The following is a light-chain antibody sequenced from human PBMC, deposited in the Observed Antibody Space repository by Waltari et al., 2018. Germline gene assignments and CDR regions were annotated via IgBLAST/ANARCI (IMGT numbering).Light chain of an antibody. V-gene: IGLV2-14*03. Sequence: QSALTQAASVSGSPGQPTPISCTGTSSDVGGYNYVPWYQQHPGKAPKLMIYGVSNRPSGVSNRFSGSKSGNTASLTISGLQAEDEADYYCNSYTSTNTRVFGGGTKLTVL. CDR3: NSYTSTNTRV. CDR1: SSDVGGYNY. CDR2: GVS. J-gene: IGLJ3*02.